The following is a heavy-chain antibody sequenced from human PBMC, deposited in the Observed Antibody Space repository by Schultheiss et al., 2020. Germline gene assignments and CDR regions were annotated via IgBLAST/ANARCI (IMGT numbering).Heavy chain of an antibody. CDR3: ARDLTTLSFYGMDV. V-gene: IGHV3-53*01. J-gene: IGHJ6*02. CDR1: GFTVSSNY. CDR2: IYSGGST. Sequence: GGSLRLSCAASGFTVSSNYMSWVRQAPGKGLEWVSVIYSGGSTYYADSVKGRFTISRDNSKNTLYLQMNSLRAEDTAVYYCARDLTTLSFYGMDVWGQGTTVTVAS. D-gene: IGHD4-17*01.